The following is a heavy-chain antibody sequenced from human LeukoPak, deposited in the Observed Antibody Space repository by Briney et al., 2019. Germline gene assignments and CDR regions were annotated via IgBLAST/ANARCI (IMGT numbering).Heavy chain of an antibody. D-gene: IGHD5-18*01. Sequence: PSETLSLTCTVSGGSISSYYWSWIRQPPGKGLEWIGYNYYSGNTNYNPSLKSRVTISVDTSKNQFSLKLSSVTAADTAVYYCARQGRYSYGPGFDFWGQGALVTVSS. CDR3: ARQGRYSYGPGFDF. CDR2: NYYSGNT. V-gene: IGHV4-59*08. CDR1: GGSISSYY. J-gene: IGHJ4*02.